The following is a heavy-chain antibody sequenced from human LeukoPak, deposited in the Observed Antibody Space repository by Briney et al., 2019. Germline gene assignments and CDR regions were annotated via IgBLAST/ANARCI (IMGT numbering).Heavy chain of an antibody. CDR1: GFSLGAYA. CDR2: INADGGRT. J-gene: IGHJ6*01. D-gene: IGHD3-3*01. CDR3: ATWAFYHDLDV. Sequence: GGSLRLSCVASGFSLGAYAMHWVRQARGKGLEWVSHINADGGRTYYADAVKGRFTISRDNSKDSLYLQMTGLRAEDSAVYYCATWAFYHDLDVWGRGITVTVSS. V-gene: IGHV3-43*02.